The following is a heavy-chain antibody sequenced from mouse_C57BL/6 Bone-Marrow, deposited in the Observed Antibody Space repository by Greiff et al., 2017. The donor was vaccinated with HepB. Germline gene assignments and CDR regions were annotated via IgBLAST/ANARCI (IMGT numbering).Heavy chain of an antibody. CDR1: GYTFTSYD. CDR3: ARGGGSSLAWFAY. CDR2: IYPRDGST. Sequence: VQLQQSGPELVKPGASVKLSCKASGYTFTSYDINWVKQRPGQGLEWIGWIYPRDGSTKYNEKFKGKATLTVDTSSSTAYMELHSLTSEDSAVYFCARGGGSSLAWFAYWGQGTLVTVSA. V-gene: IGHV1-85*01. D-gene: IGHD1-1*01. J-gene: IGHJ3*01.